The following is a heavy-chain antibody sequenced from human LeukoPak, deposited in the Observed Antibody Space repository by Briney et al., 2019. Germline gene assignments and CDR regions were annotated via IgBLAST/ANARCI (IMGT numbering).Heavy chain of an antibody. D-gene: IGHD6-13*01. V-gene: IGHV1-18*01. CDR2: ISAYNGNT. J-gene: IGHJ4*02. Sequence: ASVKVSCKTYGYSVFNNAINSVRQAPGQGLEWMGWISAYNGNTNYAQKLQGRVTMTTDTSTSTAYMEPRRVRFADTDVYYYARDRPTSSWSDYWGQGTLVTVSS. CDR1: GYSVFNNA. CDR3: ARDRPTSSWSDY.